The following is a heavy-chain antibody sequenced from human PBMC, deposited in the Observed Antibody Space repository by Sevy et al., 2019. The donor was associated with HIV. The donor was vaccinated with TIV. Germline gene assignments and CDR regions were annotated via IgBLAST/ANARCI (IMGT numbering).Heavy chain of an antibody. CDR3: AREAVALDY. CDR1: GDSISSNNFY. D-gene: IGHD6-19*01. Sequence: SETLSLTCTVSGDSISSNNFYWGWVRQPPEKGLEWIGSIYYTGSTYYNPSLKSRVTISVDTSKNQFSLKLTSVTTADTAVYYCAREAVALDYWGQGTMVTVSS. CDR2: IYYTGST. V-gene: IGHV4-39*02. J-gene: IGHJ4*01.